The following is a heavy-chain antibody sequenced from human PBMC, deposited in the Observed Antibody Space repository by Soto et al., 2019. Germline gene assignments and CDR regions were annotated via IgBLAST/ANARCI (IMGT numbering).Heavy chain of an antibody. Sequence: SLTCTVSGGSISSYYWSWIRQPPGKGLEYIGYIYYSGSTNYNPSLKSRVTISKDTSKNQFSLKLSSVTAADTAVYYCARSQYSSSPLFDYWGQGTLVTVSS. CDR2: IYYSGST. V-gene: IGHV4-59*01. CDR3: ARSQYSSSPLFDY. D-gene: IGHD6-6*01. CDR1: GGSISSYY. J-gene: IGHJ4*02.